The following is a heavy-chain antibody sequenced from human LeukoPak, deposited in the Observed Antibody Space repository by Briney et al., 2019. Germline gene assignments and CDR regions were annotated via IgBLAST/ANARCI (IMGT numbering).Heavy chain of an antibody. CDR3: SNLGSAGCRRITSCSAYMDV. J-gene: IGHJ6*03. D-gene: IGHD2-2*01. Sequence: PGGSLRLSCAASGFTFDDYAMHWVRQAPGKGLEWVSGISWNSGSIVYADSVKGRFTISRDNAKKSLYLQMNSLRDEDTALYYCSNLGSAGCRRITSCSAYMDVWGKGTTVTVSS. CDR1: GFTFDDYA. V-gene: IGHV3-9*01. CDR2: ISWNSGSI.